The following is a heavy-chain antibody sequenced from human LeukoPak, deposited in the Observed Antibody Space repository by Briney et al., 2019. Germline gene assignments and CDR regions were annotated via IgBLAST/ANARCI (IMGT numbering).Heavy chain of an antibody. D-gene: IGHD2-15*01. J-gene: IGHJ4*02. CDR2: ISSNTSYI. Sequence: GGSLRLSCAASGFTFSSYNMNWVRQAPGKGLEWVSSISSNTSYIYYADSVKGRFTISRDNAKNSLYLQMNSLRAEDTAVYYCARDRATQYFDYWGQGTLVSVPS. CDR1: GFTFSSYN. CDR3: ARDRATQYFDY. V-gene: IGHV3-21*01.